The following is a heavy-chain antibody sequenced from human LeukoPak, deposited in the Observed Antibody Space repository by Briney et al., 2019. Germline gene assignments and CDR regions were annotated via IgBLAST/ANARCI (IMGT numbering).Heavy chain of an antibody. D-gene: IGHD6-13*01. Sequence: ASVKVSCKASGYTFTGYYMHWVRQAPGRGLEWMGWINPNSGGTNYAQKFQGRVTMTRDTSISTAYMELSRLRSDDTAVYYCARDGIAAAENWYFDLWGRGTLVTVSS. CDR3: ARDGIAAAENWYFDL. V-gene: IGHV1-2*02. J-gene: IGHJ2*01. CDR1: GYTFTGYY. CDR2: INPNSGGT.